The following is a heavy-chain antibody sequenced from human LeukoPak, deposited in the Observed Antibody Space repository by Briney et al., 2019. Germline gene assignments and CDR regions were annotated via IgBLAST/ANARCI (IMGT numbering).Heavy chain of an antibody. V-gene: IGHV3-74*01. CDR1: GFTFSSEW. CDR3: APKNGLIVVVPAALGV. D-gene: IGHD2-2*01. J-gene: IGHJ4*02. CDR2: INSDGSST. Sequence: GGSLRLSCAASGFTFSSEWMHWVRQAPGKGLVWVSRINSDGSSTTYADSVKGRFTISRDNSKNTLYLQMNSLRAEDTAVYYCAPKNGLIVVVPAALGVWGQGTLVTVSS.